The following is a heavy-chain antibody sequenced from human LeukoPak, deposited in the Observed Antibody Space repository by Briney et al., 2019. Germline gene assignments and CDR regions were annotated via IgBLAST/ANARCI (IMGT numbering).Heavy chain of an antibody. D-gene: IGHD2-2*01. V-gene: IGHV3-11*04. Sequence: GGSLRLSCAASGFTFSDYYMSWIRQAPGKGLEWVSYISSSGSTIHYADSLKGRFTISRDNAKNSLYLQMNSLRAEDTAVYYCATFKRSRPIDYWGQGTLVTVSS. J-gene: IGHJ4*02. CDR3: ATFKRSRPIDY. CDR2: ISSSGSTI. CDR1: GFTFSDYY.